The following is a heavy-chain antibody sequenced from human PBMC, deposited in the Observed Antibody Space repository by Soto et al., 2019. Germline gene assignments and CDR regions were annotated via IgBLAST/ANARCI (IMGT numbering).Heavy chain of an antibody. D-gene: IGHD3-10*01. CDR1: GYTFRKYS. V-gene: IGHV5-51*01. Sequence: VESVTISVEACGYTFRKYSIGSVLQMHGKLLQSMGIIYPEDSDTRYSASFQGQVTISVDKSFSPAFLQWSSLKSSDSAIYYCARLPTFHPSGSSKFYWYFDLWGRRPMGTVSS. CDR3: ARLPTFHPSGSSKFYWYFDL. J-gene: IGHJ2*01. CDR2: IYPEDSDT.